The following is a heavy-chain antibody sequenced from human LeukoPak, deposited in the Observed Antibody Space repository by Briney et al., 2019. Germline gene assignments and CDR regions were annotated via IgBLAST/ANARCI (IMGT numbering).Heavy chain of an antibody. Sequence: SETLSLTCTVSGGSISSGGYYWSWIRQHPGKGLEWIGYIYYSGSTYYNPSLKSRVTISVDTSKNQFSLKLSSVTAADTAVYYCARDSLTDKDSSSWYEDYYYYGMDVWGQGTTVTVSS. J-gene: IGHJ6*02. CDR1: GGSISSGGYY. D-gene: IGHD6-13*01. CDR2: IYYSGST. V-gene: IGHV4-31*03. CDR3: ARDSLTDKDSSSWYEDYYYYGMDV.